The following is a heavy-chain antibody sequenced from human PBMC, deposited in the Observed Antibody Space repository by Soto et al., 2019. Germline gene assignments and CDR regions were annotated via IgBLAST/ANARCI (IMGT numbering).Heavy chain of an antibody. D-gene: IGHD6-25*01. CDR1: GGSFSGYY. Sequence: SETLSLTCAVYGGSFSGYYWSWIRQPPGKGLEWIGEINHSGSTNYNPSLKSRVTISVDTSKNQFSLKLSSVTAADTAVYYCARSDRLKGEFYWGQGTLVTVSS. V-gene: IGHV4-34*01. CDR2: INHSGST. J-gene: IGHJ4*02. CDR3: ARSDRLKGEFY.